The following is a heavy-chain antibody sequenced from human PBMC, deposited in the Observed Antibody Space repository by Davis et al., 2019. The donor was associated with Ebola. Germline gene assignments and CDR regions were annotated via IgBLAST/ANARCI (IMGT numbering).Heavy chain of an antibody. CDR3: ARQGGGSGRLTSFDY. CDR2: IYPGDSDA. D-gene: IGHD1-26*01. CDR1: GYNFRAYW. J-gene: IGHJ4*02. V-gene: IGHV5-51*01. Sequence: ESLKTPCYGSGYNFRAYWIASVRQMPGKGLEWIGNIYPGDSDARYSPSFQGQVTLSADKSFATAYLQWRSLKASDTAMYYCARQGGGSGRLTSFDYWCRGTLVTVSS.